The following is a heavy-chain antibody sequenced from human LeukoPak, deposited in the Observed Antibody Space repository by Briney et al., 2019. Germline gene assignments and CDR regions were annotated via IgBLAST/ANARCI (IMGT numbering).Heavy chain of an antibody. CDR2: ISYDGSNK. CDR1: GFTFSSYA. J-gene: IGHJ4*02. V-gene: IGHV3-30*01. Sequence: PGGSLRLSCAASGFTFSSYAMHWVRQAPGKGLEWVAVISYDGSNKYYADSVKGRFTISRDNSKNTLYLQMNSLRAEDTAVYYCARRGWGATTYKLEYYFDYWSQGTLVTVSS. D-gene: IGHD5-12*01. CDR3: ARRGWGATTYKLEYYFDY.